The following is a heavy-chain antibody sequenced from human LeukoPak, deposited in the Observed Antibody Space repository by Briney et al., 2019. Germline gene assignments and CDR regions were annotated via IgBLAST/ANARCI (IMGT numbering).Heavy chain of an antibody. V-gene: IGHV3-7*03. J-gene: IGHJ4*02. CDR1: GFTFSSYW. D-gene: IGHD2-2*02. CDR2: IKQDGSEK. Sequence: GGSLRLSCAASGFTFSSYWMSWVRQAPGKGLEWVANIKQDGSEKYYVDSVKGRFTISRDNAKNSLYLQMNSLRAEDTALYYCVYCSSSSCYKTGNYFDSWGQGTPVTVSS. CDR3: VYCSSSSCYKTGNYFDS.